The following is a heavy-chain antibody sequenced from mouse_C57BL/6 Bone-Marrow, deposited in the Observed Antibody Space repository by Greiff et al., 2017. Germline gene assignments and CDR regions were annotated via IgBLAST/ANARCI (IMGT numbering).Heavy chain of an antibody. CDR3: ARSPPYYYDSSYGWYFDV. V-gene: IGHV1-63*01. CDR2: IYPGGGYT. CDR1: GYTFTNYW. Sequence: QVQLQQSGAELVRPGTSVKMSCKASGYTFTNYWIGWAKQRPGHGLEWIGDIYPGGGYTNYNEKFKGKATLTADKSSSTAYMQFSSLTSEDSAIYYCARSPPYYYDSSYGWYFDVWGTGTTVTVSS. D-gene: IGHD1-1*01. J-gene: IGHJ1*03.